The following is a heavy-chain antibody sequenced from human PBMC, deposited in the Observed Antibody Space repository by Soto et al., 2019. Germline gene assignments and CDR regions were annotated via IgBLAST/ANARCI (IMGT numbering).Heavy chain of an antibody. D-gene: IGHD7-27*01. V-gene: IGHV4-31*03. Sequence: QVQLQESGPGLVEPSQTLSLTCTVSGASISSGGHTWSWIRQHPGKGLEWIGFIHYSGSTSYNPSPESRVDIPVDTSRNQFSLRLSSVTAADTAVYYCTSGRDASKTGYWGQGTLVTVSS. J-gene: IGHJ4*02. CDR3: TSGRDASKTGY. CDR2: IHYSGST. CDR1: GASISSGGHT.